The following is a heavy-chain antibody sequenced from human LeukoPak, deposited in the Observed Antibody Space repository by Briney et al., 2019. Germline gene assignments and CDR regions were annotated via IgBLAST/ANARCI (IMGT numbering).Heavy chain of an antibody. V-gene: IGHV4-30-2*01. CDR1: GGSISSGGYY. CDR2: IYHSGST. D-gene: IGHD3-16*02. Sequence: SETLSLTCTVSGGSISSGGYYWSWIRQPPGKGLEWIGYIYHSGSTYYNPSLKSRVTISVDRSKNQFSLKLSSVTAADTAVYYCARGRGLFGGVIVLDYWGQGTLVTVSS. CDR3: ARGRGLFGGVIVLDY. J-gene: IGHJ4*02.